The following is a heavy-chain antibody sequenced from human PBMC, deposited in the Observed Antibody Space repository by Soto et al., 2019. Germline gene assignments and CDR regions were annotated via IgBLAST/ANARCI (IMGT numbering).Heavy chain of an antibody. V-gene: IGHV4-34*01. D-gene: IGHD4-17*01. CDR2: INHSGTI. CDR1: GGSFSGYY. J-gene: IGHJ6*02. CDR3: ARADRTMVTSYSLDV. Sequence: SETLSLTCAVYGGSFSGYYWTWIRQPPGKGLEWIGEINHSGTINFNPSLKSRLTISLDTSKKHFSLKLSSVTDADTAAYYCARADRTMVTSYSLDVWGQGTTVTLSS.